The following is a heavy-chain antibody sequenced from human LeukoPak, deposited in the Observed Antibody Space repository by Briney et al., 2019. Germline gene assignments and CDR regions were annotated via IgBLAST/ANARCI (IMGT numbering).Heavy chain of an antibody. CDR3: ARRRYSGSSQHFDY. J-gene: IGHJ4*02. CDR2: IPYDGSKE. CDR1: GFTFSTYG. D-gene: IGHD1-26*01. V-gene: IGHV3-30*02. Sequence: GGSLRLSCAASGFTFSTYGMHWVRQGPGKGLEWVAYIPYDGSKEYYAESVKGRFTISRDNAKNSLYLQMNSLRAEDTAVYYCARRRYSGSSQHFDYWGQGTLVTVSS.